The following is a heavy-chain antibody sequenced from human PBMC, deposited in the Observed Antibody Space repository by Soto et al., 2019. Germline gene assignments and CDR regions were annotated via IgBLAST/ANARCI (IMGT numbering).Heavy chain of an antibody. CDR2: INPTTGGT. J-gene: IGHJ4*02. CDR1: GYSLTEYY. CDR3: ASASGSPLTVYVPLGF. V-gene: IGHV1-2*02. D-gene: IGHD2-8*01. Sequence: QVQLVQSGAEVKKPGASVKVSCKASGYSLTEYYLHWARPAPGQGLEWMGWINPTTGGTTYAQKCEGRVTMTRDRSVNTSYMELSRLRSDATALYFCASASGSPLTVYVPLGFWGQGSLVTVSS.